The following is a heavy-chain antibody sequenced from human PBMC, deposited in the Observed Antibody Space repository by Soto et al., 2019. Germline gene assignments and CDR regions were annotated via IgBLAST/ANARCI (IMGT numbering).Heavy chain of an antibody. CDR3: ARDPKTSGGQHWAFNYFDS. CDR2: ISYNGTNK. CDR1: GFSFSISP. J-gene: IGHJ4*02. V-gene: IGHV3-30-3*01. D-gene: IGHD7-27*01. Sequence: GGSLRLSCAASGFSFSISPMHWVRQAPGKGPEWVALISYNGTNKFYADSVKGRFTISRDNSKSTLYLQVDSLRPEDAAVYYCARDPKTSGGQHWAFNYFDSWGQGTLVTVSS.